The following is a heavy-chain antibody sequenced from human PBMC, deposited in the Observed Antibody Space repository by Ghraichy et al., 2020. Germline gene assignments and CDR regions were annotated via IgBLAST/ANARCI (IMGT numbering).Heavy chain of an antibody. D-gene: IGHD1-1*01. CDR3: ARDYRPSGRPNLPTRWFDP. J-gene: IGHJ5*02. V-gene: IGHV3-48*02. CDR2: ISSSSSTI. Sequence: GGSLRLSCAASGFTFSSYSMNWVRQAPGKGLEWVSYISSSSSTIYYADSVKGRFTISRDNAKNSLYLQMNSLRDEDTAVYYCARDYRPSGRPNLPTRWFDPWGQGTLVTVSS. CDR1: GFTFSSYS.